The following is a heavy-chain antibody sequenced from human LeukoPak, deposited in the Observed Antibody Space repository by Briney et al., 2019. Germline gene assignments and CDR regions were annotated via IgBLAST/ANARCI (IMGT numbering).Heavy chain of an antibody. D-gene: IGHD2-2*01. J-gene: IGHJ4*02. CDR1: GYTFTSYG. Sequence: ASVKVSCKASGYTFTSYGISWVRQAPGQGLGWMGWISADNGNTNHAQKLQGRVTMTTDTSTTTAYMELRSLRSDDTAVYYCARGSVVVPAAIDYWGQGTLVTVSS. CDR2: ISADNGNT. CDR3: ARGSVVVPAAIDY. V-gene: IGHV1-18*01.